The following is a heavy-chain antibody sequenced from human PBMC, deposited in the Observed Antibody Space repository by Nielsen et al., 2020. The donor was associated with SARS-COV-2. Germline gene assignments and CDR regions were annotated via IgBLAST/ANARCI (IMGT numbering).Heavy chain of an antibody. CDR3: AKGDGNNWSPFLYLDY. CDR2: IGTSGT. J-gene: IGHJ4*01. V-gene: IGHV3-23*01. D-gene: IGHD1-1*01. CDR1: GFTFGSYA. Sequence: GESLKISCEVSGFTFGSYAMSWVRQAPGKGLEWVSVIGTSGTKYADSVKGRFTISRDNSKNTLYLHMNSLRADATAVYYCAKGDGNNWSPFLYLDYWGHGTLVTVSS.